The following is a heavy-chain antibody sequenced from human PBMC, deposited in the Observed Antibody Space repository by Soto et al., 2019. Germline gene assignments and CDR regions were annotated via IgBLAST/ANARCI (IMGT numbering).Heavy chain of an antibody. CDR2: ILYDGSKE. Sequence: LRLSCTASGFIFTSHGMDWVRQAPFNVLEWVARILYDGSKEYYSDSVKGRFTISTDQSRNTVYLQMDSLRADDTAIYYCAKAKNDYNWDNRPHFDYWGQGTLLTVSS. CDR1: GFIFTSHG. CDR3: AKAKNDYNWDNRPHFDY. D-gene: IGHD1-20*01. V-gene: IGHV3-30*18. J-gene: IGHJ4*02.